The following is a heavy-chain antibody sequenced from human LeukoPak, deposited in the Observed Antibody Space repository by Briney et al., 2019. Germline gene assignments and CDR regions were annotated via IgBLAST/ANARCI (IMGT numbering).Heavy chain of an antibody. J-gene: IGHJ4*02. D-gene: IGHD6-19*01. CDR1: GFTFDDYG. V-gene: IGHV3-20*04. CDR3: AREGAVAGNFYYFDY. Sequence: GGSLRLSCAASGFTFDDYGMSGFRQAPPKGLVWVSGSNWNGGSTGYADSVKGRFTISRDNAKNSLYLQMNSLRAGDTALYYCAREGAVAGNFYYFDYWGQGTLVTVSS. CDR2: SNWNGGST.